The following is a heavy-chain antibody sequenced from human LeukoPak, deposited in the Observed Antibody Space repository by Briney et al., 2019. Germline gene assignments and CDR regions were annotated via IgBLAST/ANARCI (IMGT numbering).Heavy chain of an antibody. Sequence: GGSLRLSCAASGFTFSNYEMNWVRQAPGKGLEWVSFISRSGATIYYTDSVKGRFTISRDNAKNSLYLQMNSLRAEDTAVYYCARDHATYYYDSSGYFDYWGQGTLVTVSS. J-gene: IGHJ4*02. CDR2: ISRSGATI. V-gene: IGHV3-48*03. D-gene: IGHD3-22*01. CDR3: ARDHATYYYDSSGYFDY. CDR1: GFTFSNYE.